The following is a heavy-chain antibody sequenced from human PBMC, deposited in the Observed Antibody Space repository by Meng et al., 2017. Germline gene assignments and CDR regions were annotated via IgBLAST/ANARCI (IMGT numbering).Heavy chain of an antibody. J-gene: IGHJ4*02. CDR3: ARDEDISAAGKLFGDY. CDR1: GYNFPDYY. V-gene: IGHV1-2*06. Sequence: QVQLVQSGAEGKKPGASVKVSCNPSGYNFPDYYIHWVRRAPGQGLEWMGRINPKSGDTHYAQKFQARVTMTGDTSISTAYMELSGLRSDDTAMYYCARDEDISAAGKLFGDYWGQGTLVTVSS. D-gene: IGHD6-25*01. CDR2: INPKSGDT.